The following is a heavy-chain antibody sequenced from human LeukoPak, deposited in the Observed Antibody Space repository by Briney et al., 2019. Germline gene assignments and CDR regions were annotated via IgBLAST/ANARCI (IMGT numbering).Heavy chain of an antibody. Sequence: AASVKVSCKVSGYTLTELSMHWVRQAPGKGLEWMGGFDPEDGETIYAQKFQGRVTMTEDTSTDTAYMELSSLRSEDTAVYYCATDLRGWYGSESYAFDIWGQGTMVTVSS. CDR1: GYTLTELS. D-gene: IGHD3-10*01. V-gene: IGHV1-24*01. CDR3: ATDLRGWYGSESYAFDI. J-gene: IGHJ3*02. CDR2: FDPEDGET.